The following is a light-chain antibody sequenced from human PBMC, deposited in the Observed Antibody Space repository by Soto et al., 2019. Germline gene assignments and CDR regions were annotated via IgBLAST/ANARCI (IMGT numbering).Light chain of an antibody. CDR2: GAS. CDR1: QSVSSL. V-gene: IGKV3-15*01. CDR3: QQYKNWPPLT. J-gene: IGKJ4*01. Sequence: EIVMTQSPATLSVSPGERATLSCRASQSVSSLLAWYQQKPGQAPRLLIYGASTRATGIPARFSGSGSGTKFTLTISSLQSEDFAVYYCQQYKNWPPLTFGGGTKVEIK.